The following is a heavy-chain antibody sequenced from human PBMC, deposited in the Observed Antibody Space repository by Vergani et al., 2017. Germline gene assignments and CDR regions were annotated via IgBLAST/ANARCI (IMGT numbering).Heavy chain of an antibody. Sequence: QVQLQESGPGLVKPSETLSLTCTVSGSSISRYYWSWIRQPPGKGLEWIGYIYYSGSTNYNPSLKSRVTISVETSKNQFSLKLSSVTAADTAVYYCARNPYCGGDCYSDAFDIWGQGTMVTVSS. V-gene: IGHV4-59*01. CDR2: IYYSGST. J-gene: IGHJ3*02. CDR1: GSSISRYY. D-gene: IGHD2-21*02. CDR3: ARNPYCGGDCYSDAFDI.